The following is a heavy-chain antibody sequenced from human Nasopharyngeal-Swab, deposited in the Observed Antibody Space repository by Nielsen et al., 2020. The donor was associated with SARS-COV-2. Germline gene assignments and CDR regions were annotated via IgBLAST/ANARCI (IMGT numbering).Heavy chain of an antibody. Sequence: SETLPLTCAVYGGSFSGYYWSWIRQPPGKGLEWIGEINHSGSTNYNPSLKSRVTISVDKSKNQFSLKLSSVTAADTAVYYCARDPRGTMIVVGDAFDIWGQGTMVTVSS. J-gene: IGHJ3*02. D-gene: IGHD3-22*01. CDR2: INHSGST. CDR1: GGSFSGYY. CDR3: ARDPRGTMIVVGDAFDI. V-gene: IGHV4-34*01.